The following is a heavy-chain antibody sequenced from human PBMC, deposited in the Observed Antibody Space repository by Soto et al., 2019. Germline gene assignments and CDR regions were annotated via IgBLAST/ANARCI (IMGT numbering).Heavy chain of an antibody. CDR2: IIPIFGTA. V-gene: IGHV1-69*01. D-gene: IGHD5-12*01. Sequence: QVQLVQSGAEVKKPGSSVKVSCKASGGTFSSYAISWVRQAPGQGLEWMGGIIPIFGTANYAQKFQGRVTITADESTSRAYMELSSLRSEDTAVYYCARTVDIVATQQSTKVHTAFDAFDIWGPATMVTVSS. J-gene: IGHJ3*02. CDR1: GGTFSSYA. CDR3: ARTVDIVATQQSTKVHTAFDAFDI.